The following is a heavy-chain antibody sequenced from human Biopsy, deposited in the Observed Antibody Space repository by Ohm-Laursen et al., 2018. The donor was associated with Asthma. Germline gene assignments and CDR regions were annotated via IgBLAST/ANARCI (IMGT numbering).Heavy chain of an antibody. J-gene: IGHJ6*02. Sequence: SETLSLTCDVYPGSFSGFFWPWIRQSPGKGLEWIGETNERGVTNNNPSLKSRVIISIDTYWNRVSLKLTSVTVADTAVYYCARGPELDVWGQGTTVTVSS. CDR1: PGSFSGFF. CDR3: ARGPELDV. V-gene: IGHV4-34*01. CDR2: TNERGVT.